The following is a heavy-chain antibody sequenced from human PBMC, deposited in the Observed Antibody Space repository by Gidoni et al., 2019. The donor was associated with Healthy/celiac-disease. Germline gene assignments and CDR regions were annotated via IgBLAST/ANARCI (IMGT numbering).Heavy chain of an antibody. V-gene: IGHV2-5*01. J-gene: IGHJ5*02. Sequence: QITLKESGPTLVKPTQTLTLTCTFSGFSLSPSGVGVGGIRQPPGKALEWLALIYWNDDKRYSPSLKSRLTITKDTSKNQVVLTMTNMDPVDTATYYCAHSLSITYSSGWYEWVPWFDPWGQGTLVTVSS. D-gene: IGHD6-19*01. CDR2: IYWNDDK. CDR1: GFSLSPSGVG. CDR3: AHSLSITYSSGWYEWVPWFDP.